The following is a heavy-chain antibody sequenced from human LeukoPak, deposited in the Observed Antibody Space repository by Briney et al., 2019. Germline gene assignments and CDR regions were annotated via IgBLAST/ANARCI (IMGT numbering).Heavy chain of an antibody. V-gene: IGHV4-39*01. CDR2: IYYGGST. D-gene: IGHD3-10*01. J-gene: IGHJ6*03. CDR1: AGSISSSSYS. CDR3: ARLYGSGSHKYYYYYYMDV. Sequence: SETLSLTCTVSAGSISSSSYSWGWIRQPPGKGLEWIGSIYYGGSTYHNPSLKSRVTMSVDTSKNQFSLKLSSVTAADTAVYYCARLYGSGSHKYYYYYYMDVWGKGTTVTISS.